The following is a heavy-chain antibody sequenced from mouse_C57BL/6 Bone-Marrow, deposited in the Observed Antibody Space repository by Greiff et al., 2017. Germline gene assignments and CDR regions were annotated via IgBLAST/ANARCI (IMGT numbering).Heavy chain of an antibody. CDR1: GFNIKDYY. J-gene: IGHJ3*01. V-gene: IGHV14-1*01. CDR2: IDPEDGDT. Sequence: VHVKQSGAELVRPGASVKLSCTASGFNIKDYYMHWVKQRPEQGLEWIGRIDPEDGDTEYAPKFQGKATMTADTSSNTAYLQLSSLTSEDTAVYYCTTLYYYGSSCFAYWGQGTLVTVSA. D-gene: IGHD1-1*01. CDR3: TTLYYYGSSCFAY.